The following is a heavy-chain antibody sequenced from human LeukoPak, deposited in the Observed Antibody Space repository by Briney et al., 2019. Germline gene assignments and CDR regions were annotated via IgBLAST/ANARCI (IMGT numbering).Heavy chain of an antibody. V-gene: IGHV1-69*13. CDR2: IIPIFGTA. J-gene: IGHJ4*02. CDR3: ARAAYYYDSSGLFGY. CDR1: GGTFSSYA. D-gene: IGHD3-22*01. Sequence: ASVKVSCKASGGTFSSYAISWVRQAPGQGLEWMGGIIPIFGTANYAQKFQGRVTITADESTSTAYMELSSLRSEDTAVYYCARAAYYYDSSGLFGYWGQGTLVTVSS.